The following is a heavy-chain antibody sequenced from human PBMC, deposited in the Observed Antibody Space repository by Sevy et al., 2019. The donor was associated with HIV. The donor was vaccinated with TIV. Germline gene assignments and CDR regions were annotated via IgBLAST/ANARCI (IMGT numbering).Heavy chain of an antibody. CDR3: ARVYCSSTSCYYWDY. V-gene: IGHV1-3*01. CDR1: GYTFTSYA. Sequence: ASVKVSCKASGYTFTSYAMHWVRQAPGQRLEWMGWINAGNGNTKYSQKFQGRVTITRDTSASTAYMELSSLRSEDMAVYYCARVYCSSTSCYYWDYWGQGTLVTVSS. D-gene: IGHD2-2*01. J-gene: IGHJ4*02. CDR2: INAGNGNT.